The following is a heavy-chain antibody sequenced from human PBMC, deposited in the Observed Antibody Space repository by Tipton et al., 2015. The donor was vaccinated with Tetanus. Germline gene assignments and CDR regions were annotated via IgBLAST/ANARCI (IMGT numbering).Heavy chain of an antibody. CDR1: GFTFSGSA. CDR2: IRSKANSYAT. J-gene: IGHJ6*02. V-gene: IGHV3-73*01. Sequence: SLRLSCAASGFTFSGSAMHWVRQASGKGLEWVGRIRSKANSYATAYAASVKGRFTISRDDSKNTAYLQMNSLKTEDTAVYYCTRHEAIYCSSTSCYYYYGMDAWGQGTTVTVSS. CDR3: TRHEAIYCSSTSCYYYYGMDA. D-gene: IGHD2-2*01.